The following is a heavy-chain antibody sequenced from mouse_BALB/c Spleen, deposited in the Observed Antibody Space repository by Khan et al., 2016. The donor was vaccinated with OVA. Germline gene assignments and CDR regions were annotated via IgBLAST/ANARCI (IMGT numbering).Heavy chain of an antibody. CDR2: IDPANGKT. CDR3: AHSLLLYAMDY. V-gene: IGHV14-3*02. CDR1: GFNIKDTY. Sequence: VQLLQSGAEFVKPGASVKLSCTASGFNIKDTYIHWVKQRPEQGLEWIGRIDPANGKTNYDPKFQGKATITADTSSNTAYLHLSSLTSEDTVVYYCAHSLLLYAMDYWGQGTSVTVSS. J-gene: IGHJ4*01. D-gene: IGHD1-2*01.